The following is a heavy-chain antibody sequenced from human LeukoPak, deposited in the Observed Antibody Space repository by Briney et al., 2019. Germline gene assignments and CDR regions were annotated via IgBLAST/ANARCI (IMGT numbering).Heavy chain of an antibody. CDR2: FSGSGGST. CDR3: AKWGSYYYDSSGYPGPYYFDY. J-gene: IGHJ4*02. D-gene: IGHD3-22*01. Sequence: GGSLRLSCAASGFTFSSYAMSWVRQAPGKGLEWVSAFSGSGGSTYYADSVKGRFTISRDNSKNTLYLQMNSLRAEDTAVYYCAKWGSYYYDSSGYPGPYYFDYWGQGTLVTVSS. V-gene: IGHV3-23*01. CDR1: GFTFSSYA.